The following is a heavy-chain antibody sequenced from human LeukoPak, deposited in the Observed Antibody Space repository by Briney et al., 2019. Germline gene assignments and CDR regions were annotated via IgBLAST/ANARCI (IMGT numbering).Heavy chain of an antibody. D-gene: IGHD3-10*01. CDR1: GFTFSSYG. V-gene: IGHV3-23*01. CDR2: ISGSGGST. Sequence: GGSLRLSCAASGFTFSSYGMSWVRQAPGKGLEWVSAISGSGGSTYYADSVKGRFTISRDNSKNTLYLQMNSLRAEDTAVYYCAKAYTLWFGELLSSAQYYFDYWGQGTLVTVSS. CDR3: AKAYTLWFGELLSSAQYYFDY. J-gene: IGHJ4*02.